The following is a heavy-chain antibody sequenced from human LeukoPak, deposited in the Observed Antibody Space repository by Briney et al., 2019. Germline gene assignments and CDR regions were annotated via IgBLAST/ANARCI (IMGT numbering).Heavy chain of an antibody. CDR1: GFTFSSYS. Sequence: PGGSLRLSCAASGFTFSSYSMNWVRQAPGKGLEWVSSISSSSYIYYADSVKGRFTISRDNAKNSLYLKMNSLRAGDTAVYYCARGAQVDAFDIWGQGTMVTVSS. CDR2: ISSSSYI. J-gene: IGHJ3*02. D-gene: IGHD4/OR15-4a*01. V-gene: IGHV3-21*01. CDR3: ARGAQVDAFDI.